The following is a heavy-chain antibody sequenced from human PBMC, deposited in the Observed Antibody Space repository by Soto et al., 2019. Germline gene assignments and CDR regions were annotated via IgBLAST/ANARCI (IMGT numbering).Heavy chain of an antibody. V-gene: IGHV4-34*01. CDR3: ASRNYGDYGLSGMDV. J-gene: IGHJ6*02. CDR2: INHSGST. Sequence: SETLSLTCAVYGGSFSGYYWSWIRQPPGKGLEWIGEINHSGSTNYNPSLKSRVTLSVDTSKNQCSLKLSSVTAADTAVYYCASRNYGDYGLSGMDVWGQGTTVTVSS. CDR1: GGSFSGYY. D-gene: IGHD4-17*01.